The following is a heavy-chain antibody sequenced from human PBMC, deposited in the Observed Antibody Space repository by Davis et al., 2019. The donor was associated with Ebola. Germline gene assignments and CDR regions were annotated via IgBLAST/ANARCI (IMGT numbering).Heavy chain of an antibody. V-gene: IGHV1-18*01. D-gene: IGHD2-2*01. CDR2: ISAYNGNT. J-gene: IGHJ5*02. CDR3: ARTGGYCSSTSCSQDNWFDP. Sequence: ASVKVSCKASGYTFTSYDINWVRQAPGQGLEWMGWISAYNGNTNYAQKLQGRVTMTTDTSTSTAYMELRSLRSDDTAVYYCARTGGYCSSTSCSQDNWFDPWGQGTLVTVSS. CDR1: GYTFTSYD.